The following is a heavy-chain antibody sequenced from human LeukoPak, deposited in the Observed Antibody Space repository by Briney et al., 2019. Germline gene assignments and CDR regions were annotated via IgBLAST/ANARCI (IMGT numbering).Heavy chain of an antibody. CDR3: ARHLGTEFAFDV. J-gene: IGHJ3*01. Sequence: ASETLSLTCTVSGGSISSYYRSWIRQPPGKGLEWIAFFYYSGSTKYNPSLRSRVTMSEDTSKKQFSLKLSSVTAADTAVYYCARHLGTEFAFDVWGQGTMVTVSS. CDR1: GGSISSYY. D-gene: IGHD1-7*01. CDR2: FYYSGST. V-gene: IGHV4-59*08.